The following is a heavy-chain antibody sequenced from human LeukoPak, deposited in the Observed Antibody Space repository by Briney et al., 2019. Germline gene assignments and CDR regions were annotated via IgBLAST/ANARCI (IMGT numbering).Heavy chain of an antibody. V-gene: IGHV1-69*13. CDR1: GGTFSSYA. D-gene: IGHD5-18*01. CDR2: IIPIFGTA. Sequence: ASVKVSCKASGGTFSSYAISWVRQAPGQGLEWMGGIIPIFGTANYAQKFQGRVTITSDESTSTAYMELSSLRSEDTAVYYCARVVDTAXGVDYYYYGMDVWGQGTTVTVSS. J-gene: IGHJ6*02. CDR3: ARVVDTAXGVDYYYYGMDV.